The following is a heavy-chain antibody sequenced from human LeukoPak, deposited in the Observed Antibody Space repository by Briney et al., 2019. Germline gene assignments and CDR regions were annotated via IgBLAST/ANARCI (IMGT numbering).Heavy chain of an antibody. V-gene: IGHV3-7*02. CDR3: MMSLTAHYYYGLDV. D-gene: IGHD2-21*02. Sequence: GGSLRLSCAASGFTFSTYWMSWVRQAPGRGLEWVANIKQDGSEQYYVNSVKGRFTISRDNAKNSLYLQMNSLRVEDTAVYHCMMSLTAHYYYGLDVWGQGTTVTVSS. J-gene: IGHJ6*02. CDR1: GFTFSTYW. CDR2: IKQDGSEQ.